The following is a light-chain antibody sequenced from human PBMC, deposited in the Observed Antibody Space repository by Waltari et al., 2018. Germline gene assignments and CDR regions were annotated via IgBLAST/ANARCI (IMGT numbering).Light chain of an antibody. J-gene: IGKJ4*01. CDR2: KVS. Sequence: DVVMTQSPVSLPITPGPPASISCKSSPSLVHSDGNTYLSWYQQKPGQPPRLLIYKVSNRDSGVPDRFSGSGAGTDFTLKISRVEAEDVGVYYCGQGTHWPPVTFGGGTKVEIK. V-gene: IGKV2-30*02. CDR3: GQGTHWPPVT. CDR1: PSLVHSDGNTY.